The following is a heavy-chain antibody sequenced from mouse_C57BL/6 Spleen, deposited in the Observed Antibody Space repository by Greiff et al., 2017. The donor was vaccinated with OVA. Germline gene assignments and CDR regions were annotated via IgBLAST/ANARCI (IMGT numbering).Heavy chain of an antibody. CDR3: ARGDYSNSEDY. CDR1: GYAFSSYC. Sequence: QVQLQQSGAELVKPGASVKISCKASGYAFSSYCMNWVKQRPGQGLEWIGQIYPGDGDTNYNWKFKGKATLTADKFSSTAYMQLRSLTSEDSAVXCCARGDYSNSEDYWGKGTSVTVSS. D-gene: IGHD2-5*01. J-gene: IGHJ4*01. V-gene: IGHV1-80*01. CDR2: IYPGDGDT.